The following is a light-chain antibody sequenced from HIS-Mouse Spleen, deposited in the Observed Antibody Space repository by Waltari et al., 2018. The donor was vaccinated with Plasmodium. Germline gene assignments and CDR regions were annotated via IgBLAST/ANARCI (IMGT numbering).Light chain of an antibody. CDR3: YSTDSSGNHRV. J-gene: IGLJ3*02. CDR2: EDS. Sequence: YALTQPPSVSVSPGPTARITFSGDDFPKQYDYWYQQKSGQAPVLVIYEDSKRPSGIPERFSGSSSGTMATLTISGAQVEDEADYYCYSTDSSGNHRVFGGGTKLTVL. V-gene: IGLV3-10*01. CDR1: DFPKQY.